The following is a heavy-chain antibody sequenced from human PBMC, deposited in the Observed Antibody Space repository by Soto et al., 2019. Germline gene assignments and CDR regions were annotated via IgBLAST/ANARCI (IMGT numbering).Heavy chain of an antibody. V-gene: IGHV2-5*01. J-gene: IGHJ4*02. Sequence: PTQTLTLTCTFSGFSLSTSGVGVGWIRQPPGKALEWLALIYWNDDKRYSPFLKSRLTIAKDTSKNQVVLTMTNVDPADTATYYCARRPRYSNYVDYWGQGTLVTVSS. D-gene: IGHD4-4*01. CDR1: GFSLSTSGVG. CDR2: IYWNDDK. CDR3: ARRPRYSNYVDY.